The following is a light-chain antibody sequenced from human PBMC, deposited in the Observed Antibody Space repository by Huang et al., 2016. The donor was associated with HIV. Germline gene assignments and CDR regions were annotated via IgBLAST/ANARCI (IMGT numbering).Light chain of an antibody. CDR2: DAS. J-gene: IGKJ3*01. CDR3: QQRNTWPFT. Sequence: EIVLTQSPATLSLSPGERATLSCRPSQGFNSNLAWYQQKPGQAPRLLIYDASTRASGVPGRFSGSGSGTDFTLTISSLEPEDFAVYYCQQRNTWPFTFGPGTKVDIK. CDR1: QGFNSN. V-gene: IGKV3-11*01.